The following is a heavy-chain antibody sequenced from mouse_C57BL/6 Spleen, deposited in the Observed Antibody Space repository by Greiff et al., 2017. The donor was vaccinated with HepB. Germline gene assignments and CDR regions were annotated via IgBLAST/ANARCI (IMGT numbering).Heavy chain of an antibody. Sequence: QVTLKESGPGILQSSQTLSLTCSFSGFSLSTSGMGVSWIRQPSGKGLEWLAHIYWDDDKRYNPSLKSRLTISKDTSRNQVFLKITSVDTADTATYYCARRCRGYGYDSYAMDYWGQGTSVTVSS. D-gene: IGHD2-2*01. CDR1: GFSLSTSGMG. J-gene: IGHJ4*01. V-gene: IGHV8-12*01. CDR3: ARRCRGYGYDSYAMDY. CDR2: IYWDDDK.